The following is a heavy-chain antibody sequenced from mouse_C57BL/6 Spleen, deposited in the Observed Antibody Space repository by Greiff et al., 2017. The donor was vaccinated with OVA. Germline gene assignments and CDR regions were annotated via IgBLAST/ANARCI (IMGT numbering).Heavy chain of an antibody. CDR2: IDPETGGT. D-gene: IGHD2-2*01. Sequence: QVQLQQSGAELVRPGASVTLSCKASGYTFTDYEMHWVKQTPVHGLEWIGAIDPETGGTAYNQKFKGKAILTADKSSSTAYMELRSLTYEDSAVYYCTRWLPAWFAYWGQGTLVTVSA. J-gene: IGHJ3*01. CDR3: TRWLPAWFAY. CDR1: GYTFTDYE. V-gene: IGHV1-15*01.